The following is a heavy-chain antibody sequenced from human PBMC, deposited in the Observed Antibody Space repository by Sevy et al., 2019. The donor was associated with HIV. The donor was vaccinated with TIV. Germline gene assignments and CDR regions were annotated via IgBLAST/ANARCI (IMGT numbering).Heavy chain of an antibody. Sequence: GGSLRLSCAASGFTFSSYGMHWVRQAPGKGLEWVAFIWYDGSNKYYADSVKGRFTISRDNSKNTLYLQMNSLRAEDTAVYYCAKDDVNWGDIVVVPAAKRVYYYYYGMDVWGQGTTVTVSS. D-gene: IGHD2-2*01. J-gene: IGHJ6*02. CDR2: IWYDGSNK. CDR3: AKDDVNWGDIVVVPAAKRVYYYYYGMDV. CDR1: GFTFSSYG. V-gene: IGHV3-30*02.